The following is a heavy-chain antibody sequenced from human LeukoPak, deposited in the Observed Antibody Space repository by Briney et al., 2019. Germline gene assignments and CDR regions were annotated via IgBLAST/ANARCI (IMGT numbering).Heavy chain of an antibody. CDR1: GYTFTDYY. D-gene: IGHD4-17*01. V-gene: IGHV1-2*02. CDR3: ARADYGDYPYWFDP. Sequence: ASVKVSCKASGYTFTDYYILWVRQAPGQGLEWMGWISPNSGGTNYAQKFQGRVTMTRDTSISTAYVELRSLTSDDTAVYYCARADYGDYPYWFDPWGQGTLVTVSS. J-gene: IGHJ5*02. CDR2: ISPNSGGT.